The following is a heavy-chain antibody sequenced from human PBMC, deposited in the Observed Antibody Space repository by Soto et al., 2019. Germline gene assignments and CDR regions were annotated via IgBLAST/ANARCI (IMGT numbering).Heavy chain of an antibody. CDR2: ISSSSSYI. CDR1: GFTFSSYS. J-gene: IGHJ6*03. Sequence: GGSLRLSCAASGFTFSSYSMNWVRQAPGKGLEWVSSISSSSSYISYADSVKGRFTISRDNAKNSLYLQMNSLRAEDTAVYYWGRDIPYYYYRDVWGKGTTVTVSS. CDR3: GRDIPYYYYRDV. V-gene: IGHV3-21*01.